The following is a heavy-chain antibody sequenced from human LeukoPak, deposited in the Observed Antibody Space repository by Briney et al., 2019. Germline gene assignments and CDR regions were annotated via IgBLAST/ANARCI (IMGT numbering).Heavy chain of an antibody. Sequence: ASVKVSCKASGDTFTGYYMHWVRQAPGQGLEWMGWINPNSGGTNYAQKFQGWVTMTRDTSISTAYMELSRLRSDDTAVYYCAREKIAAAGTIHYYYGMDVWGKGTTVTVSS. J-gene: IGHJ6*04. CDR3: AREKIAAAGTIHYYYGMDV. CDR2: INPNSGGT. D-gene: IGHD6-13*01. CDR1: GDTFTGYY. V-gene: IGHV1-2*04.